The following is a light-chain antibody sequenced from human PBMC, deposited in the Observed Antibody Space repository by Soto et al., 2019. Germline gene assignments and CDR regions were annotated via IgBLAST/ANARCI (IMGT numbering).Light chain of an antibody. J-gene: IGKJ4*01. CDR3: LQYYNSPLT. V-gene: IGKV1-6*01. Sequence: ATQMTQAPPSLSASPGDRITITCRASQDIRNDLGWYQQNSGEVPKLLMYVASRLQSGVPSRFSGSGSGTDFTLTISTLQPEDFATYYCLQYYNSPLTFGGGTKVEIK. CDR1: QDIRND. CDR2: VAS.